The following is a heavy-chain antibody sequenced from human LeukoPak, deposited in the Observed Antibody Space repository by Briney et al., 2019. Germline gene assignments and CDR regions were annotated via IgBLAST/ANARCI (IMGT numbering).Heavy chain of an antibody. D-gene: IGHD3-10*02. Sequence: GGSLRLSCAASGFTFSSYVMHWVRPAPGKGLEWVAVISYDGSNKYYADSVKGRFTISRDNGKNSLYLQMNSLRAEDTAVYYCAELGITMIGGVWGKGTTVTISS. CDR3: AELGITMIGGV. J-gene: IGHJ6*04. CDR1: GFTFSSYV. CDR2: ISYDGSNK. V-gene: IGHV3-30*18.